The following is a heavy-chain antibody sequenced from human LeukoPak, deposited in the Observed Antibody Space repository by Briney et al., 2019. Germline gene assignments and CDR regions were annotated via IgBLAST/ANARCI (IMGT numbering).Heavy chain of an antibody. CDR2: INPCGGST. D-gene: IGHD6-19*01. Sequence: ASVKVSCKASGYTFTSYYMHWVRQAPGQGLEWMGIINPCGGSTSYAQKFQGRVTMTRDTSTSTVYMELSSLRSEDTAVYYCARTRAVAGKEGEFDYWGQGTLVTVSS. CDR1: GYTFTSYY. J-gene: IGHJ4*02. CDR3: ARTRAVAGKEGEFDY. V-gene: IGHV1-46*01.